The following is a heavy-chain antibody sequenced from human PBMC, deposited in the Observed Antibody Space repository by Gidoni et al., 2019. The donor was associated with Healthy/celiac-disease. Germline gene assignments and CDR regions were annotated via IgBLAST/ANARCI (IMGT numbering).Heavy chain of an antibody. J-gene: IGHJ5*02. V-gene: IGHV4-39*07. CDR1: GGSISSSSYY. Sequence: QLQLQESGPGLVKPSETLSLTCTVPGGSISSSSYYWGWLRQPPGKGLEWIGSIYYSGSTYYNPSLKSRVTISVDTSKNQFSLKLSSVTAADTAVYYCAREGGTGYGGRGWFDPWGQGTLVTVSS. D-gene: IGHD4-17*01. CDR2: IYYSGST. CDR3: AREGGTGYGGRGWFDP.